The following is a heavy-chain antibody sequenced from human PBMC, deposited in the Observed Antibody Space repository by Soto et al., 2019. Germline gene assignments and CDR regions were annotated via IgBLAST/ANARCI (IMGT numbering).Heavy chain of an antibody. V-gene: IGHV5-10-1*01. CDR2: IDPSDSYT. Sequence: PVESLTISCKGSGYSFTSYWISWVRQMPGKGLKWMGRIDPSDSYTNYSPSFQGHVTISADKSISTAYLQWSSLKASDTAMYYCATTLGYCSSTSCYAGAYYYYGMDVWGQGTTVTVSS. D-gene: IGHD2-2*03. CDR3: ATTLGYCSSTSCYAGAYYYYGMDV. CDR1: GYSFTSYW. J-gene: IGHJ6*02.